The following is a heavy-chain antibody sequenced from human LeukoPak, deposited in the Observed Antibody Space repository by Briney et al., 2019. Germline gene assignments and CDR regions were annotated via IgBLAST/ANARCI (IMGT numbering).Heavy chain of an antibody. J-gene: IGHJ1*01. CDR1: GYTFTSYG. CDR2: ISAYNGNT. CDR3: ARAPNTYDSRIRHFQH. D-gene: IGHD3-22*01. Sequence: GASVKVSCKAPGYTFTSYGISWVRQAPGQGLEWMGWISAYNGNTNYAQKLQGRVTMTTDTSTSTAYMELRSLRSDDTAVYYCARAPNTYDSRIRHFQHWGQGTLVTVSS. V-gene: IGHV1-18*01.